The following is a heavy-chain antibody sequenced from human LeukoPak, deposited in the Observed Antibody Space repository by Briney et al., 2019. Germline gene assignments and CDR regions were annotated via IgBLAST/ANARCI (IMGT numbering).Heavy chain of an antibody. D-gene: IGHD3-22*01. CDR3: AKGSTFYYDSSVYYFYIDV. Sequence: GGSLRLSCAASGVTYSNYAISWVRQAPGKGLEWVSFISGSGVSTYYADSVKGQFIISRDNSRNTLYLQMDSLRSEDTAVYYCAKGSTFYYDSSVYYFYIDVWGKGTTVTVSS. V-gene: IGHV3-23*01. CDR2: ISGSGVST. J-gene: IGHJ6*03. CDR1: GVTYSNYA.